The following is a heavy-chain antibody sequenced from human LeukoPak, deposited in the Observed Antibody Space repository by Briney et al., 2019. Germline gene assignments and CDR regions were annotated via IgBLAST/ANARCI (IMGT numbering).Heavy chain of an antibody. CDR2: IYYSGST. Sequence: SETLSLTCAVYGGSFSGYYWSWIRQPPGKGLEWIGSIYYSGSTYYNPSLKSRVTISVDTSKNQFSLKLSSVTAADTAVYYCARLRYYYDSSGYGDYWGQGTLVTVSS. V-gene: IGHV4-34*01. CDR3: ARLRYYYDSSGYGDY. J-gene: IGHJ4*02. D-gene: IGHD3-22*01. CDR1: GGSFSGYY.